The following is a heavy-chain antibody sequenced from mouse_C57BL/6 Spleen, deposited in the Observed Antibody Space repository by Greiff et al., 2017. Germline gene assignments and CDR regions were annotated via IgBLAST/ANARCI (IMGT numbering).Heavy chain of an antibody. D-gene: IGHD1-1*01. CDR2: INPNNGGT. Sequence: EVQLQQSGPELVKPGASVKIPCKASGYTFTDYNMDWVKQSHGKSLEWIGDINPNNGGTIYNQKFKGKATLTVDKSSSTAYMELRSLTSEDTAVYYCARRITTVVAHMDYWGQGTSVTVSS. V-gene: IGHV1-18*01. J-gene: IGHJ4*01. CDR1: GYTFTDYN. CDR3: ARRITTVVAHMDY.